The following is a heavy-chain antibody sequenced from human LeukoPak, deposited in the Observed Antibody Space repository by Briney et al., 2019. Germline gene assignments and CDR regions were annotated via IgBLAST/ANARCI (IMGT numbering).Heavy chain of an antibody. CDR1: EFTFSTYS. J-gene: IGHJ4*02. CDR2: ISASSDYI. V-gene: IGHV3-21*01. CDR3: ARVKFGDYAVDY. Sequence: GGSLRLSCAACEFTFSTYSMNWVRQAPGKGLEWVSSISASSDYIFYADSVKGRFTISRDNAKNTLYLQMNSLRVEDTAVYYCARVKFGDYAVDYWGQGTLVTVSS. D-gene: IGHD4-17*01.